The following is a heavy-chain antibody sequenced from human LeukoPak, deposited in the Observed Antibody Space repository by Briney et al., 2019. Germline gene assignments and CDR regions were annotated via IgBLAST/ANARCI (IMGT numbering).Heavy chain of an antibody. CDR1: GFTVSSNY. D-gene: IGHD6-13*01. CDR3: ARGSSWYFDY. Sequence: GGSLRLSCAASGFTVSSNYMSWVRHAPGKGLEWVSVIYSGGTTYYADSVKGRFTISRDNSKNTLYLQMNSLRAEDTAVYYCARGSSWYFDYWGQGTLVTVSS. J-gene: IGHJ4*02. CDR2: IYSGGTT. V-gene: IGHV3-53*01.